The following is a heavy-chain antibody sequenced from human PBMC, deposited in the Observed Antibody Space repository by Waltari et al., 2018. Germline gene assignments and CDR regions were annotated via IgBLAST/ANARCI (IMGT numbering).Heavy chain of an antibody. D-gene: IGHD6-19*01. Sequence: QVQLVQSGAEVKKPGASVKVSCKASGYTFTGYYMHWVRQAPGQGLEWMGRINPNSGGTNYAQKFQGRVTMTRDTSISTAYMELSRLRSDDTAVYYCARVDEEEDIAVAGTGVDYWGQGTLVTVSS. J-gene: IGHJ4*02. V-gene: IGHV1-2*06. CDR1: GYTFTGYY. CDR2: INPNSGGT. CDR3: ARVDEEEDIAVAGTGVDY.